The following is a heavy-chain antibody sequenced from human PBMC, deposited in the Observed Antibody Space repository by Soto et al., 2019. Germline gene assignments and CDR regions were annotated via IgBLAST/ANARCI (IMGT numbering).Heavy chain of an antibody. CDR2: ISYDGSNK. D-gene: IGHD6-13*01. J-gene: IGHJ4*02. CDR3: ANPAGRAAAGKLYYFDY. V-gene: IGHV3-30*18. CDR1: GFTFSSYG. Sequence: QVQLVESGGGVVQPGRSLRLSCAASGFTFSSYGMHWVRQAPGKGLEWVAVISYDGSNKYYADSVKGRFTISRDNSKNTLYLQMNSLRAEDTAVDYCANPAGRAAAGKLYYFDYWAQGTLVTVGS.